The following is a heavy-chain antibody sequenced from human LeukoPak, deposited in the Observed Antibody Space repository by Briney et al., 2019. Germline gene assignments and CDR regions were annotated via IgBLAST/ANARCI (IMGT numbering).Heavy chain of an antibody. V-gene: IGHV3-30*04. CDR3: AKTYDCVRDYFDY. D-gene: IGHD3-16*01. J-gene: IGHJ4*02. Sequence: PGRSLRLSCAASGFTFSSYAMHWVRQAPGKGLEWVAVISYDGSNKYYADSVKGRFTISRDNSKNTLYLQMNSLRAEDTAVYYCAKTYDCVRDYFDYWGQGTLVTVPS. CDR1: GFTFSSYA. CDR2: ISYDGSNK.